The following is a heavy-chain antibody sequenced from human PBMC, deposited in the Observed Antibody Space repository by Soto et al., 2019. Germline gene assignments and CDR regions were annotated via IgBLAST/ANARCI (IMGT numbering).Heavy chain of an antibody. D-gene: IGHD2-15*01. CDR1: GFTFSSYA. CDR3: AKDKGYCSGGSCYTGPFDY. V-gene: IGHV3-23*01. CDR2: ISGSGGST. J-gene: IGHJ4*02. Sequence: EVQLLESGGGLVQPGGSLRLSCAASGFTFSSYAMNWVRQAPGKGLEWVSAISGSGGSTYYADSVKGRFTISRDNSKNTLYLQMNSLRAEDTAVYYCAKDKGYCSGGSCYTGPFDYWGQGTLVTVSS.